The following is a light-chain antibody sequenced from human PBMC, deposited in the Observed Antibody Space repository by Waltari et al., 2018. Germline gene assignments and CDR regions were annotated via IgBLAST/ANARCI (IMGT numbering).Light chain of an antibody. CDR1: SSDVGRYNY. J-gene: IGLJ2*01. CDR2: EVS. V-gene: IGLV2-8*01. CDR3: SSYAGSNNVV. Sequence: QSALTQPPSASGSPGQSVTISCTGTSSDVGRYNYVSWYQQHPGKAPKLIIYEVSKRPSGVPARRSGAKSGNTASMTVSGLQAEDEADYYCSSYAGSNNVVFGGGTKLTVL.